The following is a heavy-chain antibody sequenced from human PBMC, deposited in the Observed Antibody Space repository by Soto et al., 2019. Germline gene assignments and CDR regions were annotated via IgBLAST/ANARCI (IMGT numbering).Heavy chain of an antibody. J-gene: IGHJ3*02. CDR2: INPNSDGT. CDR3: ASSVTDNDAFDI. D-gene: IGHD2-21*02. CDR1: GYTFTCYY. Sequence: ASVKVSCKASGYTFTCYYMHWVRQAPGQGLEWMGWINPNSDGTNYAQKFQGWVTMTRDTSISTAYMELSRLRSDDTAVYYCASSVTDNDAFDIWGQGTMVTVSS. V-gene: IGHV1-2*04.